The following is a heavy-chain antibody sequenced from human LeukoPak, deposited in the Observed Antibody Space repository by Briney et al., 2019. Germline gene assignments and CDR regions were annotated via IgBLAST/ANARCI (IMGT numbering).Heavy chain of an antibody. Sequence: GGSLRLSCAASGFTFSAYSMNWVRQAPGKGLEWVSSISSSSSNYKYYADSMKGRFTISRDNAKNSLYLQMNSLRAEDTAVYYCARESDGYKRLDYWGQGTLVTVSS. D-gene: IGHD5-24*01. V-gene: IGHV3-21*06. J-gene: IGHJ4*02. CDR2: ISSSSSNYK. CDR1: GFTFSAYS. CDR3: ARESDGYKRLDY.